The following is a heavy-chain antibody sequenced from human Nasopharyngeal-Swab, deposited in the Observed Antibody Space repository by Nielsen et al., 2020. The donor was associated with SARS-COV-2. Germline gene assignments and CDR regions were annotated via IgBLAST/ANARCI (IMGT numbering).Heavy chain of an antibody. CDR2: IIPIFGTA. J-gene: IGHJ6*03. Sequence: SVKVSCKASGGTFSGYAISWVRQAPGQGLEWMGGIIPIFGTANYAQKFQGRVTITADESTSTAYMELSSLRSEDTAVYYCARDPGVSWPSNKYYYYYMDVWGKGTTVTVSS. CDR3: ARDPGVSWPSNKYYYYYMDV. V-gene: IGHV1-69*13. CDR1: GGTFSGYA. D-gene: IGHD6-13*01.